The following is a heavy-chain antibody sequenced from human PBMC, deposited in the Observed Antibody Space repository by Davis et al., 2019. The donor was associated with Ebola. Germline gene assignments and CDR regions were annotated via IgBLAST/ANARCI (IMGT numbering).Heavy chain of an antibody. CDR2: ISASGADI. D-gene: IGHD3-3*01. CDR1: GFTFSNYA. CDR3: ARDGGVGVAYGFDL. V-gene: IGHV3-23*01. Sequence: GESLKISCAASGFTFSNYAMSWVRQAPGGGLEWVSGISASGADIKYADSVRGRFSLSRDDSKNTLYLQMNSLRAEDTAVYYCARDGGVGVAYGFDLWGQGTMVTVSS. J-gene: IGHJ3*01.